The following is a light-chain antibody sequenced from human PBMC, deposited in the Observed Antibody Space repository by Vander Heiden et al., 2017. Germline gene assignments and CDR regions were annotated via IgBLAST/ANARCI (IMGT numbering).Light chain of an antibody. CDR2: AAS. Sequence: EIVLTQSPGTLSVSPGERATLSCRATQSVSSTYLAWYQQKPGQPPRLLIYAASSRATGIPDRFSGSGSGTDFTLTISRLEPEDSAVYYCQQYGSSPMYTFGQGTKLEIK. V-gene: IGKV3-20*01. CDR1: QSVSSTY. J-gene: IGKJ2*01. CDR3: QQYGSSPMYT.